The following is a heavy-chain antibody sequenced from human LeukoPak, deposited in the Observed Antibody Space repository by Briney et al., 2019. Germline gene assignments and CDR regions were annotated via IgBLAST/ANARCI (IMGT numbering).Heavy chain of an antibody. CDR2: IHYTGST. J-gene: IGHJ3*02. CDR3: ARATKRQLLGAFDI. D-gene: IGHD1-1*01. V-gene: IGHV4-59*01. CDR1: GGSISSYY. Sequence: SETLSLTCTVSGGSISSYYWSWIRQSPGKGLECIGYIHYTGSTNYNPSLKSRVTISVDTSKNQFSLKLSSVTAADTAVYYCARATKRQLLGAFDIWGQGTMVTVSS.